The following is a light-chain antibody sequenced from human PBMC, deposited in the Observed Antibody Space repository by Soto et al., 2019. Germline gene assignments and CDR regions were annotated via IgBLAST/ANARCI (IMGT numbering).Light chain of an antibody. CDR3: SSFTSSITYV. Sequence: QSVLTQPASVSGSPGQSITISCTGTSSDVGGYNSVSWYRQDPGKAPKLMIYDVTNRPSGVSNRFSGSKSGNTASLTISGLQAEDEVDYYCSSFTSSITYVFGTGTKVTVL. V-gene: IGLV2-14*01. CDR1: SSDVGGYNS. CDR2: DVT. J-gene: IGLJ1*01.